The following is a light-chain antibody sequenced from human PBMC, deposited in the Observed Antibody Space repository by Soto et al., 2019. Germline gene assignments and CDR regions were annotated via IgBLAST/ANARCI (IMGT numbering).Light chain of an antibody. CDR1: SSDVGGYNY. J-gene: IGLJ3*02. CDR3: CSHAGSYGV. Sequence: QSALTQPRSVSGSPGQSVTISCTGTSSDVGGYNYVSWYQQHPGKAPKLMIYDVSKRPSGVPDRFSGSKSANTASLTISGLQAEDEADYYCCSHAGSYGVFGGGTKLTVL. CDR2: DVS. V-gene: IGLV2-11*01.